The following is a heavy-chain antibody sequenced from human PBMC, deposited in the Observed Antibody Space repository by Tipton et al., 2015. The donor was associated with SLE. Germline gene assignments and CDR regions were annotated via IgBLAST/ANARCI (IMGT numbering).Heavy chain of an antibody. CDR2: INPSGGST. J-gene: IGHJ4*02. CDR1: GYTFTSYG. CDR3: ARVGGRGSYSLGY. D-gene: IGHD1-26*01. V-gene: IGHV1-18*01. Sequence: QSGPEVKKPGASVKVSCKASGYTFTSYGISWVRQAPGQGLEWMGIINPSGGSTSYAQKFQGRVTMTTDTSTSTAYMELRSLRSDDTAVYYCARVGGRGSYSLGYWGQGTLVTVSS.